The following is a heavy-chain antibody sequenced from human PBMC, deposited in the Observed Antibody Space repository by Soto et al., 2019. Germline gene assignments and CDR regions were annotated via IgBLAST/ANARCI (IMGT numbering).Heavy chain of an antibody. V-gene: IGHV1-18*01. J-gene: IGHJ4*01. CDR2: NVAYKGNT. CDR1: GYTFTSYG. Sequence: QIQLVQSGAEVKKPGASVKVSCKGSGYTFTSYGISWVRQAPGQGLEWMGWNVAYKGNTNYAQKIKGRVTMTQHTSTSKAYTEQRNLSSDVTAMYYCARDAPAANYWG. CDR3: ARDAPAANY.